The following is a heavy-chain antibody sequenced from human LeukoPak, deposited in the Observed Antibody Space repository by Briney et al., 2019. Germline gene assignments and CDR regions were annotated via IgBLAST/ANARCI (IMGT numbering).Heavy chain of an antibody. CDR3: ARERREGYCSSTSCYRGNAFDI. CDR1: GGSISSYY. V-gene: IGHV4-59*01. CDR2: IYYSGST. Sequence: SETLSLTCTVSGGSISSYYWSWIRQPPGKGLEWIGYIYYSGSTNYNPSLKSRVTISVDTSKNQFSLKLSSVAAADTAVYYCARERREGYCSSTSCYRGNAFDIWGQGTMVTVSS. J-gene: IGHJ3*02. D-gene: IGHD2-2*02.